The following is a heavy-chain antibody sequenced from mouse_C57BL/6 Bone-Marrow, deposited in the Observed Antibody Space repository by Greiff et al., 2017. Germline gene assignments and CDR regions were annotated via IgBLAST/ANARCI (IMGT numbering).Heavy chain of an antibody. D-gene: IGHD2-3*01. CDR3: ARCIYDGYYLYAMDY. CDR2: IRKKAKGYTP. CDR1: GFTFPVSY. V-gene: IGHV7-3*01. J-gene: IGHJ4*01. Sequence: EVQGVGSEGGLVQPGGSLGLSCAASGFTFPVSYLSGFRRPPGRALGGLVFIRKKAKGYTPEYSASVKGRFTISRDNSQSILYLQMNALRAEDSATYYCARCIYDGYYLYAMDYWGQGTSVTVSS.